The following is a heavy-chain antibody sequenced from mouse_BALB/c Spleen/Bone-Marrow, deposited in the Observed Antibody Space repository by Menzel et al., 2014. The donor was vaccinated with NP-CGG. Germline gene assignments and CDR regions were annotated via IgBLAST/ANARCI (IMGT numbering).Heavy chain of an antibody. CDR3: ARYYYGYYFDY. CDR1: GFNIKDTY. J-gene: IGHJ2*01. V-gene: IGHV14-3*02. D-gene: IGHD1-1*01. CDR2: IDPANGNT. Sequence: VQLQQSGAELVKPGASVKLSCTASGFNIKDTYMHWVKQRPEQGLEWIGRIDPANGNTKYDPKFQGRATITADTSSNTAYLQLSSLTSEDTAVYYCARYYYGYYFDYWGQGTTLTVSS.